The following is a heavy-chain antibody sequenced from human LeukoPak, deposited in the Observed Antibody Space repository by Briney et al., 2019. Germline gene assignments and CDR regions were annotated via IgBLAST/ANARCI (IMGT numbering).Heavy chain of an antibody. J-gene: IGHJ4*02. D-gene: IGHD3-16*02. V-gene: IGHV4-34*01. CDR2: INHSGST. Sequence: SETLSLTCAVYGGSFSGYYWSWIRQPPGKGLEWIGEINHSGSTNYNPSLKSRVTISVDTSKNQFSLKLSPVTAADTAVYYCARGPSSGAITFGGVIASPHYDFWGQGTLVTVSS. CDR1: GGSFSGYY. CDR3: ARGPSSGAITFGGVIASPHYDF.